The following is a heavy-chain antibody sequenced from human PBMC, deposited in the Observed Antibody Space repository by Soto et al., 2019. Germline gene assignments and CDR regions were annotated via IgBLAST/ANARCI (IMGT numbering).Heavy chain of an antibody. J-gene: IGHJ6*02. CDR2: ISSSSGST. CDR1: GFTFSDYY. CDR3: ARDRGGYDRLYYYHGMDV. Sequence: PGGSLRLACAASGFTFSDYYMSWIRQAPGKGLEYISYISSSSGSTNYADSVKGRFTISRDNAKNSPYLQMSSLRAEDTAVYYCARDRGGYDRLYYYHGMDVWGQGTTVTVSS. D-gene: IGHD5-12*01. V-gene: IGHV3-11*06.